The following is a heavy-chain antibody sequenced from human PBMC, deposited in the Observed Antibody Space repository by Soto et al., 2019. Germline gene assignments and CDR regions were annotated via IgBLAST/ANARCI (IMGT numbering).Heavy chain of an antibody. D-gene: IGHD3-10*01. V-gene: IGHV4-59*01. CDR1: GGSISSYY. CDR3: ARGVSHDYGSGSYRRYYYYYYMDV. CDR2: IYYSGST. J-gene: IGHJ6*03. Sequence: SETLSLTCTVSGGSISSYYWSWIRQPPGKGLEWVGYIYYSGSTNYNPSRKSRVTIPVDTSENQFSPKLSSVTAADTAVYYCARGVSHDYGSGSYRRYYYYYYMDVWGKGTTVTVSS.